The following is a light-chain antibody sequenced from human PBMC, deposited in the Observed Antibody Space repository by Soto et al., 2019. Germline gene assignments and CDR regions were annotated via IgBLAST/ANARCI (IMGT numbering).Light chain of an antibody. J-gene: IGKJ1*01. CDR3: QQYGSSSTWT. Sequence: EIVLTQSPGTLSLSPGERATLSCRASQSVSSAYLAWYQHKPGQPPTLLIYAASSRVTGIPDRFSGSGSGTDFTLTISRLEPEDFAVYYGQQYGSSSTWTFGQGTKVEI. CDR2: AAS. V-gene: IGKV3-20*01. CDR1: QSVSSAY.